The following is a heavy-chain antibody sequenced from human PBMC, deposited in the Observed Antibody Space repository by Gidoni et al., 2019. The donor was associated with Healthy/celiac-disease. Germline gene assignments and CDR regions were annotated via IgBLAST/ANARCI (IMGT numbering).Heavy chain of an antibody. V-gene: IGHV3-33*01. Sequence: SSYGMHWVRQAPGKGLEWVAVIWYDGSNKYYADSVKGRFTISRDNSKNTLYLQMNSLRAEDTAVYYCARDHGDGSLEGAFDIWGQGTMVTVSS. CDR2: IWYDGSNK. J-gene: IGHJ3*02. CDR3: ARDHGDGSLEGAFDI. CDR1: SSYG. D-gene: IGHD3-3*01.